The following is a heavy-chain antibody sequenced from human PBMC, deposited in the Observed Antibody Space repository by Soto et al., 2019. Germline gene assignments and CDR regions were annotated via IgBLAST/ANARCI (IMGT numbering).Heavy chain of an antibody. CDR2: IFYSGTT. D-gene: IGHD3-9*01. J-gene: IGHJ5*02. Sequence: SETLSLTCTVSGGSINTAGYYWNWVRHSPGKGLEWIGYIFYSGTTYYNPSLESRLTMSLDKSKNHFSLRLSSVTAADTAYCYCARSFYDLSTATGGHWFDPGGHGTLVTVSS. CDR3: ARSFYDLSTATGGHWFDP. V-gene: IGHV4-31*03. CDR1: GGSINTAGYY.